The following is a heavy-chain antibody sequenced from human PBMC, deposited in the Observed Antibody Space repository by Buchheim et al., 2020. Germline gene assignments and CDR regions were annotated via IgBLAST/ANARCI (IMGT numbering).Heavy chain of an antibody. CDR2: ISSSSSYI. CDR1: GFTFSSYS. CDR3: ASTVVPAAAYYYGMDV. J-gene: IGHJ6*02. V-gene: IGHV3-21*01. D-gene: IGHD2-2*01. Sequence: EVQLVESGGGLVQPGGSLRLSCAASGFTFSSYSMNWVRQAPGKGLEWVSSISSSSSYIYYADSVKGRFTISRDSAKNSLYLQMNSLRAEDTAVYYCASTVVPAAAYYYGMDVWGQGTT.